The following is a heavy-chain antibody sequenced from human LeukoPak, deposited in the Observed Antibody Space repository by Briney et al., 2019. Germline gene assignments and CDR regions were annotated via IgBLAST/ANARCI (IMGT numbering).Heavy chain of an antibody. V-gene: IGHV4-59*01. CDR1: GGSISSYY. CDR2: IYYSGST. J-gene: IGHJ4*02. CDR3: ARSKSWFGVTSE. Sequence: SETLSLTCTVSGGSISSYYWSWIRQPPGKGLEWIGYIYYSGSTNYNPSLKSRVTISLDTSKNQFSLKLSSVTAADTAVYYCARSKSWFGVTSEWGQGTLVTVSS. D-gene: IGHD3-10*01.